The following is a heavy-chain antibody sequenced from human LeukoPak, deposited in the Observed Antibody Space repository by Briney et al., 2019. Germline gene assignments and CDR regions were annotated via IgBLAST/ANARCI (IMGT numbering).Heavy chain of an antibody. CDR3: ARVGPDDGVGYYGSFDY. Sequence: GGSLRLSCAASGFTFSSYAMSWVRQAPGKGLEWVSVISGSGYSTYYAESVKGRFTISKDNSKNTLFLQMNSLRAEDTAVYYCARVGPDDGVGYYGSFDYWGQGTLVTVPS. J-gene: IGHJ4*02. V-gene: IGHV3-23*01. D-gene: IGHD3-22*01. CDR2: ISGSGYST. CDR1: GFTFSSYA.